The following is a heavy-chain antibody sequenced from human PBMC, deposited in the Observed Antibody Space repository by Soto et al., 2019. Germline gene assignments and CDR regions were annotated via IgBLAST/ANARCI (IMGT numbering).Heavy chain of an antibody. CDR1: GFTFSSYG. CDR3: ARNLNGYGNWDY. D-gene: IGHD1-1*01. CDR2: IGTSSSTT. J-gene: IGHJ4*02. Sequence: GGSLRLSCAASGFTFSSYGMHWVRQAPGKGLEWISYIGTSSSTTLYADSVKGRFTISRDNAKNTLYLQMNNLSPEDTAVYYCARNLNGYGNWDYWGQGNLVTVSS. V-gene: IGHV3-48*04.